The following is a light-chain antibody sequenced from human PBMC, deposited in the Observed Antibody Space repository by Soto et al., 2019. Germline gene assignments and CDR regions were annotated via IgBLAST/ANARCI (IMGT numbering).Light chain of an antibody. CDR1: QSVSSY. J-gene: IGKJ4*01. CDR3: QQRSNWPPLT. CDR2: DAS. V-gene: IGKV3-11*01. Sequence: EIVLTQSPATLSLSPGERATLSCRASQSVSSYLAWYQQKPGQAPRLLIYDASNRATGIPARVSGSGSGTDFTLTINSLEPEDFAVYYCQQRSNWPPLTFGGGTKVEIK.